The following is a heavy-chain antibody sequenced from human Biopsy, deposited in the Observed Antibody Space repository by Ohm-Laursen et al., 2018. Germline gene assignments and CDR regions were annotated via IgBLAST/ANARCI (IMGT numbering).Heavy chain of an antibody. CDR2: TFYRAKWYT. CDR1: GDSVSSNRAA. D-gene: IGHD2-21*02. J-gene: IGHJ4*02. V-gene: IGHV6-1*01. Sequence: QTLSLTCAISGDSVSSNRAAWNWIRQSPSGGLEWLGRTFYRAKWYTDFAVSVKSRITLTLDPSTNQFSLQLNSVTPDDTAVYYCARSGSDSLNYYFDFWGQGTLVTVSS. CDR3: ARSGSDSLNYYFDF.